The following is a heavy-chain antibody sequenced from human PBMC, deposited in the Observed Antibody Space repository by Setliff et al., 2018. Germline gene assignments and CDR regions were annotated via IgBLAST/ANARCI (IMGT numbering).Heavy chain of an antibody. Sequence: TLSLTCTVSGASVNSGDYYWSWIRQSPGKGLEWIGYIYYSGSTYYNLSLKSRLTISLDTSKNQVSLRLTSVTAADTAVYYCARDQAGMGYFDPWGQGTLVTVSS. D-gene: IGHD3-10*01. V-gene: IGHV4-30-4*08. CDR3: ARDQAGMGYFDP. J-gene: IGHJ5*02. CDR1: GASVNSGDYY. CDR2: IYYSGST.